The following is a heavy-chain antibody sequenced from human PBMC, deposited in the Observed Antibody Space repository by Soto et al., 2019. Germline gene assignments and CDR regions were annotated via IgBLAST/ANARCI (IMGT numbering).Heavy chain of an antibody. CDR1: GGSISSYSYY. CDR2: IYYSGST. D-gene: IGHD3-10*01. Sequence: PSETLSLTCSVSGGSISSYSYYWGWIRQPPGKGLEWIGYIYYSGSTNYNPSLKSRVTISVDTSKNQFSLKLSSVTAADTAVYYCARRYGSSFDYWGQGTLVTVSS. CDR3: ARRYGSSFDY. V-gene: IGHV4-61*05. J-gene: IGHJ4*02.